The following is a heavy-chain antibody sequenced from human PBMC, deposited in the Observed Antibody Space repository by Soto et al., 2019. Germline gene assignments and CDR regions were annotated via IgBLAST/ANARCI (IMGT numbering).Heavy chain of an antibody. V-gene: IGHV1-2*02. J-gene: IGHJ5*02. D-gene: IGHD3-10*01. Sequence: ASVKVSCKASGYTFTGYYMHWVRQAPGQGLEWMGWINPNSGGTNYAQKFQGRVTMTRDTSIITAYMELSRLRSEDTAVYYCAREFRGYYGSRSYLPRGHWFDPWGQGTLVTVSS. CDR3: AREFRGYYGSRSYLPRGHWFDP. CDR2: INPNSGGT. CDR1: GYTFTGYY.